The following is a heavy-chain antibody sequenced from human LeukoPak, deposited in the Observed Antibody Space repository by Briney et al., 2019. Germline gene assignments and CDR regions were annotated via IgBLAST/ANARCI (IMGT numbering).Heavy chain of an antibody. V-gene: IGHV4-34*01. Sequence: SETLSLTCAVYGGSFSGYYWSWIRQPPGKGLEWIGEINHSGSTNYNPSLKSRVTISVDTSKNQFSLKLSSVTAADTAVYYCAKNVGSYYDSSGYYLGFDYWGQGTLVTVSS. D-gene: IGHD3-22*01. CDR3: AKNVGSYYDSSGYYLGFDY. CDR1: GGSFSGYY. J-gene: IGHJ4*02. CDR2: INHSGST.